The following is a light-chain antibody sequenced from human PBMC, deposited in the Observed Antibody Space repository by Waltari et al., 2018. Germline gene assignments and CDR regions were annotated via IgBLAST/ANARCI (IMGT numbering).Light chain of an antibody. CDR2: KAS. CDR3: QQSNSYQGT. CDR1: QSISSW. V-gene: IGKV1-5*03. Sequence: DIQMTQSPSTLSASVGDRVTNTCRASQSISSWLAWYQQKPGKAPKLLIYKASSLESGVPSRFSGSGSGTEFTLTISSLQPDDFATYYCQQSNSYQGTFGQGTKVEIK. J-gene: IGKJ1*01.